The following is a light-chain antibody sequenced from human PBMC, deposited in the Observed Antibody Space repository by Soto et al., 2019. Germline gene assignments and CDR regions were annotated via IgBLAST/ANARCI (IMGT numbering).Light chain of an antibody. CDR2: GAS. CDR1: QSVNSNY. Sequence: EIVLTQSPGTLSLSPGERATLSCRASQSVNSNYLAWYQQKPGQGPRLLMYGASSRATGIPDRFSGSGSGTDFPLTLSRLEPEDFAVYYCQPYDNSPRTFGQGTKVEIK. V-gene: IGKV3-20*01. J-gene: IGKJ1*01. CDR3: QPYDNSPRT.